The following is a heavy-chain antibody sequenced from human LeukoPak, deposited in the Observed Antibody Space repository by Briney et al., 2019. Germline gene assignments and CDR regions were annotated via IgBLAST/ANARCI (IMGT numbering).Heavy chain of an antibody. CDR3: ARVEYSADAFDI. J-gene: IGHJ3*02. CDR2: INHSGST. V-gene: IGHV4-34*01. D-gene: IGHD6-6*01. Sequence: SETLSLTCAVYGGSFSGYYWSWIRQPPGKGLEWIGEINHSGSTNYNPSLKSRVTISVDTSKNQFSLKLSSVTAADTAVYYCARVEYSADAFDIWGQGTIVTLSS. CDR1: GGSFSGYY.